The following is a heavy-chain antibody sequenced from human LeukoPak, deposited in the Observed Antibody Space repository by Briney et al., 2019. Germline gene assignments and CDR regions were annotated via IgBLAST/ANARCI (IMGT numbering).Heavy chain of an antibody. V-gene: IGHV3-30*04. CDR1: GFTFSSYA. CDR2: ISYDGSNK. J-gene: IGHJ4*02. CDR3: ARGLGSGSGYFGGGY. D-gene: IGHD3-22*01. Sequence: PGRSLRLSCAASGFTFSSYAMPWVRQAPGKGLEWVAVISYDGSNKYYADSVKGRFTISRDNSKNTLYLQMNSLRAEDTAVYYCARGLGSGSGYFGGGYWGQGTLVTVSS.